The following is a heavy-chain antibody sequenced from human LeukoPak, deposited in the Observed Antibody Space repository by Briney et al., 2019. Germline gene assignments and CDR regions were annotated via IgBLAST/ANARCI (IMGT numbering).Heavy chain of an antibody. D-gene: IGHD1-1*01. CDR2: ISFDGSIT. V-gene: IGHV3-30-3*01. CDR3: ARDHHGIHSAFDV. J-gene: IGHJ3*01. Sequence: PGGCLRLSCAASGFTFSTYSMHWVRPAPGKGMEWVAVISFDGSITSYAESVKGRFTISRDNSKNTLYLQMSSLRAEDTTVYYCARDHHGIHSAFDVWGQGTMVTVS. CDR1: GFTFSTYS.